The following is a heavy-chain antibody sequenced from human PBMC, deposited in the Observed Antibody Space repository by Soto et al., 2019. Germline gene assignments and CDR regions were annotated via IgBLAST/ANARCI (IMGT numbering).Heavy chain of an antibody. CDR3: ARDLRFQGHDYADYLGYGMGV. D-gene: IGHD4-17*01. Sequence: SETLSLTCTFSCGSIIPYYWSWIRQPPGKGLEWIGFIYYSGRTSYNPSLKSRVTISVDTSKNQFSLNLSSVTAADTAVYYCARDLRFQGHDYADYLGYGMGVWGQGTTVTVSS. V-gene: IGHV4-59*01. J-gene: IGHJ6*02. CDR1: CGSIIPYY. CDR2: IYYSGRT.